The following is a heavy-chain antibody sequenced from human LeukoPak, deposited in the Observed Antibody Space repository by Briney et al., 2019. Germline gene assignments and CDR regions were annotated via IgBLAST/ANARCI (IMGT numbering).Heavy chain of an antibody. J-gene: IGHJ6*02. Sequence: GGSLRLSCAASGFTFSSYAMSWVRQAPGKGLEWVSAISGSGGSTYYADSVKGRFTISRDNSKNTLYLQMNSLRAEDTAVYYCAKSLVRGVTESHYYYYGMDVWGQGTTVTVSS. V-gene: IGHV3-23*01. CDR2: ISGSGGST. D-gene: IGHD3-10*01. CDR1: GFTFSSYA. CDR3: AKSLVRGVTESHYYYYGMDV.